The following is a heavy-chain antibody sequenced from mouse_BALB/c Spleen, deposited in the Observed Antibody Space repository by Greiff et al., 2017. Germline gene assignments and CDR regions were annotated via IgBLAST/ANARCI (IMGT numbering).Heavy chain of an antibody. CDR3: ARDMYGNYAYWYFDV. CDR2: ISYSGST. V-gene: IGHV3-2*02. J-gene: IGHJ1*01. D-gene: IGHD2-10*02. Sequence: EVKLEESGPGLVKPSQSLSLTCTVTGYSITSDYAWNWIRQFPGNKLEWMGYISYSGSTSYNPSLKSRISITRDTSKNQFFLQLNSVTTEDTATYYCARDMYGNYAYWYFDVWGAGTTVTVSS. CDR1: GYSITSDYA.